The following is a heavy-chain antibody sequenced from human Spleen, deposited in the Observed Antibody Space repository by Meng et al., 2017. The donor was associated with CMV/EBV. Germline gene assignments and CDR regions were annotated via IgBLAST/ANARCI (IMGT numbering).Heavy chain of an antibody. J-gene: IGHJ4*02. V-gene: IGHV3-21*01. Sequence: ADSGFNLSNYRRSWGRQAPGKGMEWVSCIGISGANIYYADTVKGRFTVSRDDAKNSLYLQLNSLRAEDTAVYYWARELTYSGPLDYWGQGTLVTVSS. D-gene: IGHD4-11*01. CDR1: GFNLSNYR. CDR2: IGISGANI. CDR3: ARELTYSGPLDY.